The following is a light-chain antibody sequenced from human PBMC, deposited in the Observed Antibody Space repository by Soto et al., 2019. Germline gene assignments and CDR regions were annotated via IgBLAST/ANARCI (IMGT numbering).Light chain of an antibody. Sequence: DIQMTQSPSTLSGSVGDRVTITCRASQTISTSLNWYQQKAGKAPKLLIYGASTLQSGVPLRFSGSGSGTDFTLTISSLQREDFATYYCQESYSFLWGTCGQGTKVDIK. V-gene: IGKV1-39*01. CDR2: GAS. J-gene: IGKJ1*01. CDR3: QESYSFLWGT. CDR1: QTISTS.